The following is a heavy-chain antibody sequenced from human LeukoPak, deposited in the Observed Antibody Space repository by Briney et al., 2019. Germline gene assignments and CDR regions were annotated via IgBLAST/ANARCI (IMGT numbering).Heavy chain of an antibody. CDR1: GFTFSTYG. V-gene: IGHV3-33*01. J-gene: IGHJ6*02. CDR3: ARGRYSNYYGLDV. Sequence: GGSLRLSCAASGFTFSTYGMHWVRQAPGKGLEWVALIWNDGSRRYYLDSVKGRFTISRDDSNSTLSLQMNSLRVEDTAVYYCARGRYSNYYGLDVWGQGTTVTASS. CDR2: IWNDGSRR. D-gene: IGHD4-11*01.